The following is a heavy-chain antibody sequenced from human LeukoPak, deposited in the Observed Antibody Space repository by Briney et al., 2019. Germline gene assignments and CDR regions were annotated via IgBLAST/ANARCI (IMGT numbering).Heavy chain of an antibody. D-gene: IGHD3-22*01. V-gene: IGHV4-59*01. CDR3: ARDAYYYDSSGYWVPSWFDP. J-gene: IGHJ5*02. CDR2: IYYSGST. Sequence: SETLSLTCTVSGGSISSYYWSWIRQPPGKGLEWIGYIYYSGSTNYNPSLKSRVTISVDTSKNQFSLKLSSVTAADTAVYYCARDAYYYDSSGYWVPSWFDPWGQGTLVTVSS. CDR1: GGSISSYY.